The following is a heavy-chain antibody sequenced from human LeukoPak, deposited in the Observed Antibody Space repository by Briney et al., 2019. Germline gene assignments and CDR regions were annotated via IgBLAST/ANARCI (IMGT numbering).Heavy chain of an antibody. D-gene: IGHD4-17*01. J-gene: IGHJ4*02. CDR2: IIPILGIA. Sequence: GASVKVSCKASGGTFSSYAISWVRQAPGQGLEWMGRIIPILGIANYAQKFQDRVTVTKNTSANTAYMELSSLRSEDTAVYYCARDTATTVTISKYYFDYWGQGTLVTVSS. CDR1: GGTFSSYA. CDR3: ARDTATTVTISKYYFDY. V-gene: IGHV1-69*04.